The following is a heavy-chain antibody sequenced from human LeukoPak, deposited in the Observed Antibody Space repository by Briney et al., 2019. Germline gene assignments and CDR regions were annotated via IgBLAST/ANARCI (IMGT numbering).Heavy chain of an antibody. CDR1: GFTFSSYA. D-gene: IGHD2-15*01. CDR3: AKDHCSGGSCYGVYFDY. CDR2: ISGSGGST. V-gene: IGHV3-23*01. Sequence: GGSLRLSCAASGFTFSSYAMSWVRQAPGKGLEWVSAISGSGGSTYYADSVKGRFTISRDNSKNTLYLQMNSLRAEDTAVDYCAKDHCSGGSCYGVYFDYWGQGTLVTVSS. J-gene: IGHJ4*02.